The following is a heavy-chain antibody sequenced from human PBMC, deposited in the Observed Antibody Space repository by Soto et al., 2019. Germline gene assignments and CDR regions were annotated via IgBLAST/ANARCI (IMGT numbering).Heavy chain of an antibody. CDR3: ATGPPLHCSGGSCHRQDAFDI. J-gene: IGHJ3*02. V-gene: IGHV1-24*01. CDR2: FDPEDGET. Sequence: ASVKVSCKVSGYTLTELSMHWVRQAPGKGLEWMGGFDPEDGETIYAQKFQGRVTMTEDTSTDTAYMELSSLRSEDTAVYYCATGPPLHCSGGSCHRQDAFDIWGQGTMVTVSS. CDR1: GYTLTELS. D-gene: IGHD2-15*01.